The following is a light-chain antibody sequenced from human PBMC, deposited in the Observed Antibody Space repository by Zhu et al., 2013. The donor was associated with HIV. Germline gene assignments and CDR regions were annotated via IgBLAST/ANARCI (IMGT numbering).Light chain of an antibody. CDR3: QQYNNWPRT. CDR1: QGVSSN. V-gene: IGKV3-15*01. J-gene: IGKJ1*01. Sequence: EIVMTQSPATLSVSPGARATLSCRASQGVSSNLAWYQQKPGQAPRLLIYGASTRATGVPARFRGSGSGTEFTLTISSLQSEDFAVYYCQQYNNWPRTFGQGTKVEIK. CDR2: GAS.